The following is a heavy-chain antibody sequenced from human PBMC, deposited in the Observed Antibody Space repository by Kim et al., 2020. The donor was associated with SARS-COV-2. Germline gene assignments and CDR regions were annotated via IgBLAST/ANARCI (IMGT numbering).Heavy chain of an antibody. V-gene: IGHV3-23*01. Sequence: SVKGRFTISRDNSKNPLYLQMNSLRAEDTAVYYWAKYSGSYRGYYYGMDVWGQGTTVTVSS. J-gene: IGHJ6*02. CDR3: AKYSGSYRGYYYGMDV. D-gene: IGHD1-26*01.